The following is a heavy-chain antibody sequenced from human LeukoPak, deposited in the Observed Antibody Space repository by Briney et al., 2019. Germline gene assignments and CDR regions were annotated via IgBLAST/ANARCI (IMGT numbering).Heavy chain of an antibody. Sequence: PSETLSLTCTVSGGSIISSSYYWGWIRQPPGKGLEWIGSIHYSGSTYHNPSLKSRVTISVDTSKNQFSLKLNSVTAADTAVYYCARRSAAGNSGKWFDPWGQGTLVTVSS. J-gene: IGHJ5*02. CDR3: ARRSAAGNSGKWFDP. CDR1: GGSIISSSYY. CDR2: IHYSGST. D-gene: IGHD6-13*01. V-gene: IGHV4-39*01.